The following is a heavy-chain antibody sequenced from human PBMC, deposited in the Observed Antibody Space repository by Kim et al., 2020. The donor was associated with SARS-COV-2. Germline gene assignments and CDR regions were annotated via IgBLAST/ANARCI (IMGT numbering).Heavy chain of an antibody. J-gene: IGHJ6*02. CDR2: IRSSSNYI. CDR3: ARDLVRRGGADV. D-gene: IGHD6-13*01. CDR1: GFTFSSYS. V-gene: IGHV3-21*01. Sequence: GGSLRLSCAASGFTFSSYSMTWVRQAPGKGLEWVSSIRSSSNYIYYADSVKGRFTISRDNAKNSLYLHMNSLRAEDTAVYYCARDLVRRGGADVWGQGTTVTVSS.